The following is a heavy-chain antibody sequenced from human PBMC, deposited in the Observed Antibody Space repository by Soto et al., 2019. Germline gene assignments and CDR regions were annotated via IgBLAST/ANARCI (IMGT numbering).Heavy chain of an antibody. J-gene: IGHJ4*02. V-gene: IGHV1-69*01. Sequence: QVQLVQPRAEVKRPGSSMRVSCKASGGTFGSYTIAWLRQPPGQGPEWMGGILPIINKSNYAQKFQGRVTITADESTSTAYMDLNSLRFDDTAVYYCARRVAGSDGGFDQWGQGTRVTVS. CDR3: ARRVAGSDGGFDQ. CDR2: ILPIINKS. CDR1: GGTFGSYT.